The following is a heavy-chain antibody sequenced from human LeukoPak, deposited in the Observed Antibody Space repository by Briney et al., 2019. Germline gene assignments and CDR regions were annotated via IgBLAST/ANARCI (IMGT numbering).Heavy chain of an antibody. J-gene: IGHJ4*02. CDR3: AGRLFGGPGWGNDY. CDR2: MNPNSGNT. V-gene: IGHV1-8*01. CDR1: GYTFTSYD. Sequence: ASVKVSCKASGYTFTSYDINWVRQATGQGLEWMGWMNPNSGNTGYAQKFQGRVTMTRNTSISTAYMELSSLRSEDTAVYYCAGRLFGGPGWGNDYWGQGTLVTVSS. D-gene: IGHD2-15*01.